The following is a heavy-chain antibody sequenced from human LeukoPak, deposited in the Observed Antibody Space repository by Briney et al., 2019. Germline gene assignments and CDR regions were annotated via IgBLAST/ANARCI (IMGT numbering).Heavy chain of an antibody. CDR3: AKIPVSYSSGWSNFDY. V-gene: IGHV3-23*01. Sequence: GGSLRLSYAASGFTFSSYAMSWVRQAPGRGLEWVSGISGSGDSTNYADSVKGRFTSSRDNSKNTLFLQMNMLRAEDTAVYYCAKIPVSYSSGWSNFDYWGQGTLVTVSS. CDR1: GFTFSSYA. D-gene: IGHD6-19*01. J-gene: IGHJ4*02. CDR2: ISGSGDST.